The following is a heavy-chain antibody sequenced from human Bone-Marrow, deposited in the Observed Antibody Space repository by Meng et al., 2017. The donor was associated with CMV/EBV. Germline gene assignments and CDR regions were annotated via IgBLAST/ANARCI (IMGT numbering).Heavy chain of an antibody. Sequence: GESLKIPCKGSGYSFTTYWIGWVRQMPGKGLEWMGIIHPGDSDTRYSTSFQGQVTISADKSITTAYLQWSSLKASDTAMYYCARLDSGGYYYSPDWGQGTLVTVSS. CDR3: ARLDSGGYYYSPD. D-gene: IGHD3-22*01. CDR1: GYSFTTYW. J-gene: IGHJ4*02. CDR2: IHPGDSDT. V-gene: IGHV5-51*01.